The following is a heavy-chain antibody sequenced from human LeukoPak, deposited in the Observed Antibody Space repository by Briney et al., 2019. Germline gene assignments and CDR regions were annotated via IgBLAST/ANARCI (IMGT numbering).Heavy chain of an antibody. V-gene: IGHV3-30-3*01. J-gene: IGHJ4*02. CDR2: ISYDGSNK. Sequence: QTGGSLRLSCAASRFTFSNYAMHWVRQAPGKGLEWVAVISYDGSNKYYADSVKGRFTISRDNSKNTLYLQMNSLRAEDTAVYYCTRPESSSSLACDHWGQGTLVTVSS. CDR1: RFTFSNYA. CDR3: TRPESSSSLACDH. D-gene: IGHD2-2*01.